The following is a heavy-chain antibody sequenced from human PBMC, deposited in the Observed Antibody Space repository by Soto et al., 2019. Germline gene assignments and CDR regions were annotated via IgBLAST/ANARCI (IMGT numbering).Heavy chain of an antibody. CDR1: GGSFSGYY. J-gene: IGHJ4*02. CDR3: ARGSGLRYFDWLLPRGFDY. Sequence: SETLSLTCAVYGGSFSGYYWSWIRQPPGKGLEWIGEINHSGSTNYNPSLKSRVTISVDTSKNQFSLKLSSVTAADTAVYYCARGSGLRYFDWLLPRGFDYWGQGTLVTVSS. D-gene: IGHD3-9*01. V-gene: IGHV4-34*01. CDR2: INHSGST.